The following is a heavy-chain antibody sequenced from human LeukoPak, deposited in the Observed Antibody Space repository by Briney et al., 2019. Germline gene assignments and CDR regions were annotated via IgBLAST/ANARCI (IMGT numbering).Heavy chain of an antibody. D-gene: IGHD3-10*01. J-gene: IGHJ4*02. CDR1: GLTFSNYS. CDR3: VKGLGVDDN. Sequence: PAGSLRLSCAASGLTFSNYSMSWVRQAPGKGLEWVSGISGSAFSTDYADSVKGRFTISRDNSRNTLYLQMNSLRGDDTAVYCCVKGLGVDDNWGQGTLVTVSS. CDR2: ISGSAFST. V-gene: IGHV3-23*01.